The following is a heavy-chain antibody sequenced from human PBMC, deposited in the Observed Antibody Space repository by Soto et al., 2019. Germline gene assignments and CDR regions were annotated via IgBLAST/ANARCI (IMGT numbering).Heavy chain of an antibody. J-gene: IGHJ3*02. CDR2: ISYDGSNK. V-gene: IGHV3-30*03. D-gene: IGHD3-16*02. Sequence: GGSLRLSCAASGFTFSSYGMHWVRQAPGKGLEWVAVISYDGSNKYYADSVKGRFTISRDNSKNTLYLQMNSLRAEDTAVYYCAIDRMITFGGVIAAPDAFDIWGQGTMVTVSS. CDR1: GFTFSSYG. CDR3: AIDRMITFGGVIAAPDAFDI.